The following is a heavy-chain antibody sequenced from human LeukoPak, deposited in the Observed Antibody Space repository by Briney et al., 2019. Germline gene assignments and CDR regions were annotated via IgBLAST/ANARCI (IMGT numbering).Heavy chain of an antibody. Sequence: ASVTVSCTASGYTFTSYGISWVRQAPGQGLEWMGWISAYNGNTNYAQKLQGRVTMTTDTSTSTAYMELRSLRSDDTAVYYCARFVVVATFNWFDPWGQGTLVTVSS. J-gene: IGHJ5*02. D-gene: IGHD2-15*01. V-gene: IGHV1-18*01. CDR1: GYTFTSYG. CDR2: ISAYNGNT. CDR3: ARFVVVATFNWFDP.